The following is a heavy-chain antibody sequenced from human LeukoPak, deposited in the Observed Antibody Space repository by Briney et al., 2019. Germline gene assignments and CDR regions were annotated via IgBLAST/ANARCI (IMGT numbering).Heavy chain of an antibody. CDR3: ASGVARGVPLDY. V-gene: IGHV4-34*01. CDR2: INHSGST. D-gene: IGHD3-10*01. J-gene: IGHJ4*02. CDR1: GGSFSGYY. Sequence: SETLSLTCAVYGGSFSGYYWSWIRQPPGKGLEWIGEINHSGSTNYNPSLKSRVTISVDTSKNQFSLKLSSVTAADTAVYYCASGVARGVPLDYWGQGTLVTVSS.